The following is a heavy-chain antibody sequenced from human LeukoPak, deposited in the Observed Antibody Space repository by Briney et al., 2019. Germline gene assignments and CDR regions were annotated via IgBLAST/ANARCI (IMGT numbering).Heavy chain of an antibody. CDR1: GGSFSGYY. Sequence: ASETLSLTCAVYGGSFSGYYWSWIRQPPGKGLEWIGEINHSGSTNYNPSLKSRVTISVDTSKNQFSLKPSSVTAADTAVYYCARDSSADAFDIWGQGTMVTVSS. CDR3: ARDSSADAFDI. V-gene: IGHV4-34*01. J-gene: IGHJ3*02. D-gene: IGHD2-15*01. CDR2: INHSGST.